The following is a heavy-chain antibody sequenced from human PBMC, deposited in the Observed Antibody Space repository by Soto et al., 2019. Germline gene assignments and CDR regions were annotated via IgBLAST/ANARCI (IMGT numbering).Heavy chain of an antibody. D-gene: IGHD6-13*01. J-gene: IGHJ4*02. CDR2: ISYDGSNK. Sequence: GGSLRLSCAASGFTFSSYAMHWVRQAPGKGLEWVAVISYDGSNKYYADSVKGRFTISRDNSKNTLYLQMNSLRAEDTAVYYCARGGIAAAPEAYWGQGTLVTVSS. CDR1: GFTFSSYA. V-gene: IGHV3-30-3*01. CDR3: ARGGIAAAPEAY.